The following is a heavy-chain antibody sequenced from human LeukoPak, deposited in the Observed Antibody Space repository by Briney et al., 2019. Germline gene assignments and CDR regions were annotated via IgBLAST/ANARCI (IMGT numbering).Heavy chain of an antibody. CDR3: ARERTSLFDY. CDR1: GFTFSNYW. V-gene: IGHV3-7*01. J-gene: IGHJ4*02. CDR2: IKQDGSDK. Sequence: GGSLRLSCAASGFTFSNYWMSRVRQSPGKGLEWVANIKQDGSDKYYLDSVKGRFTISRDSAKNSLYLQMNSLRAEDTAVYYCARERTSLFDYWGQGTLVTVSS. D-gene: IGHD1-7*01.